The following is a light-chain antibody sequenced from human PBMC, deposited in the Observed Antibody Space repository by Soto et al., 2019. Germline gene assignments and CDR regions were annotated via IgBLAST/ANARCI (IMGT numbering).Light chain of an antibody. CDR2: AAS. Sequence: DIQMTQSPSSLSASVGDRVTITCRASQGISNYIAWYQQNPGKAPKLLIYAASTLQSGVPSRFSGSGSGTDFTLTINSLQPEDVATYSCQKYSSATLFGPGTNVDIQ. CDR3: QKYSSATL. J-gene: IGKJ3*01. V-gene: IGKV1-27*01. CDR1: QGISNY.